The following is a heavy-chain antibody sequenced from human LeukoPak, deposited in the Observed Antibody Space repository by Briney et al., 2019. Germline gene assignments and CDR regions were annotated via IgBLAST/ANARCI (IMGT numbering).Heavy chain of an antibody. CDR1: GLTFGTDW. D-gene: IGHD7-27*01. CDR3: VRHSITRALDL. Sequence: GGSLRLSCKAPGLTFGTDWMSWARQAPGKGLEWVSAIKPDEGEKYYVASVEGRFTISRDNAKNTLFLQMNSLRVEDTALYFSVRHSITRALDLWGQGTLVIVSS. J-gene: IGHJ5*02. V-gene: IGHV3-7*01. CDR2: IKPDEGEK.